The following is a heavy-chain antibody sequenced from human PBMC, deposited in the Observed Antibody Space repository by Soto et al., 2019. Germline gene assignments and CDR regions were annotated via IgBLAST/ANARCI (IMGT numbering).Heavy chain of an antibody. J-gene: IGHJ4*02. D-gene: IGHD3-3*01. CDR1: GFTFSSYG. V-gene: IGHV3-48*02. Sequence: GRSLRLSWAASGFTFSSYGMNRVRQAQGKGLEWVSYISSSSSTIYYADTVKGRFTISRDNAKNSLYLQMNSLRDEDTAVYYCERDFGTIARLADYWGQGTLVTVTS. CDR3: ERDFGTIARLADY. CDR2: ISSSSSTI.